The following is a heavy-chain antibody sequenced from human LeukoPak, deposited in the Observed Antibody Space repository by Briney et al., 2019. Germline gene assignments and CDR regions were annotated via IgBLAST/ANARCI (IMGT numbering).Heavy chain of an antibody. D-gene: IGHD6-19*01. V-gene: IGHV3-74*01. CDR3: ATKQWLAPPPDS. CDR2: INTDGTVT. CDR1: GFTFSKYW. J-gene: IGHJ4*02. Sequence: GGSLRLSCAASGFTFSKYWMLWVRQAPGKGLESVSRINTDGTVTTYADSVKGRFTVSRDNADNTMFLQMNSVRDGDTAVYYCATKQWLAPPPDSWGQGAPVTVSS.